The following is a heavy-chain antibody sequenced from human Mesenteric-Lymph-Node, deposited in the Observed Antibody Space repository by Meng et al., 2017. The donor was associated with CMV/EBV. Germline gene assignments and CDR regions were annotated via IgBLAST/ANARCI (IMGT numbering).Heavy chain of an antibody. CDR2: ISWNSGAM. Sequence: GGSLRLSCAASGFTFDDYAMHWVRQVPGKGLEWVSGISWNSGAMGYRDSVRGRFTISRDNTKNSLYLEMKSLRAEDTALYYCAKAPADMYSGLCYFDYWGQGTLVTVSS. V-gene: IGHV3-9*01. J-gene: IGHJ4*02. D-gene: IGHD1-26*01. CDR1: GFTFDDYA. CDR3: AKAPADMYSGLCYFDY.